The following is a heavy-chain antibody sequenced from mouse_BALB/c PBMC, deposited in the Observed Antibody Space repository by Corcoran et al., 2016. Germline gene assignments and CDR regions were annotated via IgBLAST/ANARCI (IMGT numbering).Heavy chain of an antibody. J-gene: IGHJ2*01. CDR2: ISCYNGAT. CDR3: ARRDYDFPYFDY. Sequence: LVKTGASVKISCKASGYSFTGYYMHWFKQSHGKSLEWIGYISCYNGATSYNQKFKGKATFTVDTSSSTAYMQFNSLTSEDSAVYYCARRDYDFPYFDYWGQGTTLTVSS. D-gene: IGHD2-4*01. V-gene: IGHV1S34*01. CDR1: GYSFTGYY.